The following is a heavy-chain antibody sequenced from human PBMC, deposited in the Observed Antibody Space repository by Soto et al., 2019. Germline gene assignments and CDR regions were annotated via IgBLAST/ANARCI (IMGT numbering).Heavy chain of an antibody. Sequence: QVQLVQSGVEVEKPGASVKVSCKASGYTFTSYGVSWVRQAPGQGLEWMGWISAYNGNTNYAQKFQGRVTMTTDTSTSTAYMELRSLRSDSTAVYYCARDVPTVTTGGPAYWGQGTLVTVSS. V-gene: IGHV1-18*01. J-gene: IGHJ4*02. CDR3: ARDVPTVTTGGPAY. CDR2: ISAYNGNT. D-gene: IGHD4-17*01. CDR1: GYTFTSYG.